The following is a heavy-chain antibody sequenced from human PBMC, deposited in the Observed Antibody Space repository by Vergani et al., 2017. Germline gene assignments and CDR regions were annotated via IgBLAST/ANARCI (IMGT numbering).Heavy chain of an antibody. D-gene: IGHD2-2*01. V-gene: IGHV1-46*03. CDR2: INPSGGST. Sequence: QVQLVQSGAEVKKPGASVKVSCKASGYTFTSYYMHWVRQAPGQGLEWMGIINPSGGSTSYAQTFQGRVTMTRDTSTSTVYMELSSLRSEDTAVYYCARVGYCSSTSCPIFDYWGQGTLVTVSS. CDR1: GYTFTSYY. CDR3: ARVGYCSSTSCPIFDY. J-gene: IGHJ4*02.